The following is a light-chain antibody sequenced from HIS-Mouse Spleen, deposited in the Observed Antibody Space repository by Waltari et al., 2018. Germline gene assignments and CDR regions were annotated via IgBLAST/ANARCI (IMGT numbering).Light chain of an antibody. CDR2: KDS. Sequence: SYELTQPPSVSVSLGQMARITCSGEALPKKYAYWSQQKPGHFPVLVIYKDSERPSGIPERFSGSSSGTIVTLTISGVQAEDEADYYCLSADSSGTWVFGGGTKLTVL. CDR1: ALPKKY. CDR3: LSADSSGTWV. J-gene: IGLJ3*02. V-gene: IGLV3-16*01.